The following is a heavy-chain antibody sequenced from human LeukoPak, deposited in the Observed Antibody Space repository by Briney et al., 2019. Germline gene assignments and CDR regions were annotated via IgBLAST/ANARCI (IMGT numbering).Heavy chain of an antibody. D-gene: IGHD3-10*01. CDR2: INEDGSGK. V-gene: IGHV3-7*04. Sequence: GGSLRLSCAASGFTFSSYWMTWFRQAPGKGLEWVANINEDGSGKYYVDSVKGRFSISRDNAKNSLNLQMNTLRAEDTAVYYCARDSSRASGSSNDYWGQGTLVTVSS. CDR3: ARDSSRASGSSNDY. CDR1: GFTFSSYW. J-gene: IGHJ4*02.